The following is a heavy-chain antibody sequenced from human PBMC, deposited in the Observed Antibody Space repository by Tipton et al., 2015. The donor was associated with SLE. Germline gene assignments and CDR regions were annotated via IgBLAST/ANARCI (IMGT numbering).Heavy chain of an antibody. CDR1: GGSISSHY. Sequence: GLVKPSETLSLTCTVSGGSISSHYWSWIRQPPGKGLEWIGYIYYSGSTNYNPSLKSRVTISVDTSKNQFSLKLSSVTAADTAVYYCARETNYCSGGSCVDAFDIWGQGTMVTVSS. CDR2: IYYSGST. J-gene: IGHJ3*02. CDR3: ARETNYCSGGSCVDAFDI. D-gene: IGHD2-15*01. V-gene: IGHV4-59*11.